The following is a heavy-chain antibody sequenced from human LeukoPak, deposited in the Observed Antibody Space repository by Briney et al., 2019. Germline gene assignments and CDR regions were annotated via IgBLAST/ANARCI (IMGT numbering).Heavy chain of an antibody. J-gene: IGHJ1*01. V-gene: IGHV3-33*01. CDR1: GFIFSDYG. Sequence: PGGSLRLSCAASGFIFSDYGMQWVRQAPGKGLEWVALIWYDGSKKEYADSVKDRFTISRDNSMNTLYLQMNSLRAEDTAVYYCARRGDYYDNFGLEYFQHWGQGALVTVSS. D-gene: IGHD3-22*01. CDR3: ARRGDYYDNFGLEYFQH. CDR2: IWYDGSKK.